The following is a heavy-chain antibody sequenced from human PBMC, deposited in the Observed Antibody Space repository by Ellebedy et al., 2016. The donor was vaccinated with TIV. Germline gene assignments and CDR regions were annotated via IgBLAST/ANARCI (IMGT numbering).Heavy chain of an antibody. CDR1: GGSISSSSYY. D-gene: IGHD3-16*01. Sequence: SETLSLTXTVSGGSISSSSYYWGWIRQPPGKGLEWIGYIYYSGSTYYNPSLKSRVTISVDTSKNQFSLKLSSVTAADTAVYYCASLWGFILTWGQGTLVTVSS. V-gene: IGHV4-31*03. CDR3: ASLWGFILT. J-gene: IGHJ5*02. CDR2: IYYSGST.